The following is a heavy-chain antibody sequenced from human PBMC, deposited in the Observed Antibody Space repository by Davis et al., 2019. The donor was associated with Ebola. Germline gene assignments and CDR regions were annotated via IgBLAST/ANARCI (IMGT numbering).Heavy chain of an antibody. CDR3: TMTTVMVDY. CDR1: GFTFSSYG. V-gene: IGHV3-33*01. J-gene: IGHJ4*02. CDR2: IWYDGSNK. D-gene: IGHD4-17*01. Sequence: GESLKISCAASGFTFSSYGMHWVRQAPGKGLEWVAVIWYDGSNKYYADSVKGRFTISRDDSKNTAYLQMNSLKTEDTAVYYCTMTTVMVDYWGQGTLVTVSS.